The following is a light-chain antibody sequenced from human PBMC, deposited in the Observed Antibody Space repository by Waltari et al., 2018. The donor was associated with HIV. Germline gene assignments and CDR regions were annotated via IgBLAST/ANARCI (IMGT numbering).Light chain of an antibody. Sequence: SYVLTQPPSVSVAPGQTARITCGGNNIGSKSVHWYQQKPGQAPVLVVYDDSDRPSGIPEGFSGSNSGNTATRTVSRVEAGDEADYYCQVWDSSSDHVVFGGGTKLTVL. J-gene: IGLJ2*01. CDR1: NIGSKS. CDR2: DDS. V-gene: IGLV3-21*02. CDR3: QVWDSSSDHVV.